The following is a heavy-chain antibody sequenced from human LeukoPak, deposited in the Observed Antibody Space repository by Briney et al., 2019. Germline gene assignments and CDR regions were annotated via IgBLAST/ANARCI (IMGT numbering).Heavy chain of an antibody. Sequence: GGSLRLSCAASGFTFSSYAMRWVRQAPGKGLEWVSGISNNGGATYYADSVGGRFTISRGNSKNTLYLQMNSLRAGDTAIYYCAKVFGTDYFDYWGQGTLVTVSS. D-gene: IGHD3-10*01. CDR3: AKVFGTDYFDY. V-gene: IGHV3-23*01. J-gene: IGHJ4*02. CDR1: GFTFSSYA. CDR2: ISNNGGAT.